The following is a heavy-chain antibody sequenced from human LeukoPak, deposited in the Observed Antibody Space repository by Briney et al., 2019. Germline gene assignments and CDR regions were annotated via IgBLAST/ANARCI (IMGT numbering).Heavy chain of an antibody. J-gene: IGHJ4*02. CDR3: AKSDYYDSSGYYYGSDY. CDR2: ISGSGGRT. D-gene: IGHD3-22*01. V-gene: IGHV3-23*01. CDR1: GFTFSSYA. Sequence: PGGSLRLSCAASGFTFSSYAMTWVRQAPGKGLEWVSGISGSGGRTYYADSVKGRFTISRDNSKNTLYVQMNSLRAEDTAVYYCAKSDYYDSSGYYYGSDYWGQGTLVTVSS.